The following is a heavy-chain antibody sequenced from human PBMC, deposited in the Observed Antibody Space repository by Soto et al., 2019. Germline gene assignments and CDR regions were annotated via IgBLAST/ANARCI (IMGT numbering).Heavy chain of an antibody. CDR2: VIPLFDTA. Sequence: QVQVVQSGAEVKKPGSSVKVSCKVSGGIFTNNAISWVRQAPGQGLVWLGGVIPLFDTAYYAEIFRGRLRISADGATTTAYMELSGLTSADTAVYFCATGGHNDGYNIYHGMDVCCQGTTVTVS. CDR1: GGIFTNNA. J-gene: IGHJ6*02. V-gene: IGHV1-69*01. CDR3: ATGGHNDGYNIYHGMDV. D-gene: IGHD5-18*01.